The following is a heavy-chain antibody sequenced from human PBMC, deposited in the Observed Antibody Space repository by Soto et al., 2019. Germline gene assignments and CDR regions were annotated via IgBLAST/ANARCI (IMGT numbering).Heavy chain of an antibody. D-gene: IGHD3-10*01. CDR1: GFTFDDYT. CDR3: AKDFYKEGVPAY. Sequence: PGGSLRLSXAASGFTFDDYTMHWVRQAPGKGLEWVSLISWDGGSTYYADSVKGRFTISRDNSKNSLYLQMNSLRTEDTALYYCAKDFYKEGVPAYWGQGTLVTVSS. V-gene: IGHV3-43*01. CDR2: ISWDGGST. J-gene: IGHJ4*02.